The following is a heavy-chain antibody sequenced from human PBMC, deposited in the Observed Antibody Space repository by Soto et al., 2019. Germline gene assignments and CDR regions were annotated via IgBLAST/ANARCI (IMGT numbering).Heavy chain of an antibody. V-gene: IGHV3-49*03. J-gene: IGHJ5*02. CDR2: IRSKAYGGTT. Sequence: GGSLRLSCTASGFTFGDYAMSWFRQAPGKGLEWVGFIRSKAYGGTTEYAASVKGRFTISRDDSKSIAYLQMNSLKTEDTAVYYCTRDDIVVVPVYGFDPWGQGTLVTVSS. CDR1: GFTFGDYA. D-gene: IGHD2-2*01. CDR3: TRDDIVVVPVYGFDP.